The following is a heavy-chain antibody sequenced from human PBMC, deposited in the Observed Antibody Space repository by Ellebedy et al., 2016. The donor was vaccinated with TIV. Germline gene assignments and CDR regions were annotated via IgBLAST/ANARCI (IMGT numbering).Heavy chain of an antibody. Sequence: SETLSLXXTVSGGSMSRSTHYWGWIRQPPGKGLEWIVNVYYSGRAQYNPSLKSRVTVSVETSNNQFSLNLRSVTAADTTMYYCVSYCSSSSCYDGAFDIWGQGTMLSVSS. CDR2: VYYSGRA. CDR3: VSYCSSSSCYDGAFDI. V-gene: IGHV4-39*01. J-gene: IGHJ3*02. D-gene: IGHD2-2*01. CDR1: GGSMSRSTHY.